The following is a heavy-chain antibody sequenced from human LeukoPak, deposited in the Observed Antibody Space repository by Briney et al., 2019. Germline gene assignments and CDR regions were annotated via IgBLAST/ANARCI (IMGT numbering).Heavy chain of an antibody. CDR2: IIPIFGTA. CDR3: ARGVVVVAATMSDTAVPDPIYYMDV. D-gene: IGHD2-15*01. V-gene: IGHV1-69*05. Sequence: SVKVSCKASGGTFSSYAISWVRQAPGQGLEWMRGIIPIFGTANYAQKFQGRVTITTDESTSTAYMELSSLRSEDTAVYYCARGVVVVAATMSDTAVPDPIYYMDVWGKGTTVTVSS. J-gene: IGHJ6*03. CDR1: GGTFSSYA.